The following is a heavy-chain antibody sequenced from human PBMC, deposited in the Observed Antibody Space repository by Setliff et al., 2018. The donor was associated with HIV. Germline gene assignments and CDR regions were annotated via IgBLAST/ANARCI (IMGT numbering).Heavy chain of an antibody. Sequence: GGSLRLSCATSGFTFDSYSIIWVRQAPGKGLEWVSYVSGLGGGTIYYADSVRGRFTISRDDAEKSVYLQMNSLRAEDTAVYYCARAGVVEGYYYYYYMDVWGKGTTVTVSS. V-gene: IGHV3-48*01. CDR3: ARAGVVEGYYYYYYMDV. D-gene: IGHD2-15*01. CDR2: VSGLGGGTI. J-gene: IGHJ6*03. CDR1: GFTFDSYS.